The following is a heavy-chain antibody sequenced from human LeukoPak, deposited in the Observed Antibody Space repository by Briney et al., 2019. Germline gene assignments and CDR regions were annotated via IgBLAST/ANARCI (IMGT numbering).Heavy chain of an antibody. J-gene: IGHJ6*02. V-gene: IGHV3-74*01. Sequence: LPGGSLRLSCAASGFTFSSYAMSWVRQAPGKGLVWVSRINSDGSSTSYADSVKGRFTISRDNAKNTLYLQMNSLRAEDTAVYYCASVGIVGATGQYYYYYGMDVWGQGTTVTVSS. D-gene: IGHD1-26*01. CDR1: GFTFSSYA. CDR3: ASVGIVGATGQYYYYYGMDV. CDR2: INSDGSST.